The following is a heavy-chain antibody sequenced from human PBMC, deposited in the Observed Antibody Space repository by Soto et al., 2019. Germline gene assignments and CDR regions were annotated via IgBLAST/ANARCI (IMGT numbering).Heavy chain of an antibody. D-gene: IGHD5-18*01. CDR1: GFTFSSYA. J-gene: IGHJ4*02. CDR3: AKSEYSYGYYFDY. CDR2: ISGSGGST. Sequence: GGSLRLSCAASGFTFSSYAMNWVRQAPGKGLEWVSAISGSGGSTYYADSVKGRFTISRDNSKNTLYLQMNSLRAEDTAVYYCAKSEYSYGYYFDYWGQGTLVTVSS. V-gene: IGHV3-23*01.